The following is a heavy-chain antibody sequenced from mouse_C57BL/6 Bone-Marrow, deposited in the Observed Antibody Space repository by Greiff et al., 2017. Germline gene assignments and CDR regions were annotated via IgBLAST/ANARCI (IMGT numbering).Heavy chain of an antibody. V-gene: IGHV1-69*01. J-gene: IGHJ3*01. D-gene: IGHD2-3*01. CDR3: ARGNGYSSWFAY. CDR2: IDPSDSYT. Sequence: QVQLQQPGAELVMPGASVKLSCKASGYTFTSYWMHWVKQRPGQGLEWIGEIDPSDSYTNYNQKCKGKSTLTVDKSSSTAYMQLSSLTSEDSAVYYCARGNGYSSWFAYWGQGTLVTVSA. CDR1: GYTFTSYW.